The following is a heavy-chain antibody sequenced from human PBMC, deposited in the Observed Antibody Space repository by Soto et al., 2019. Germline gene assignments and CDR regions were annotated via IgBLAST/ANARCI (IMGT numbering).Heavy chain of an antibody. V-gene: IGHV1-46*01. J-gene: IGHJ3*02. CDR2: INPSGGST. CDR3: ATRVGGVVVEPNAAFDI. D-gene: IGHD2-15*01. Sequence: ASVKVSCKASGYTFTSYYMHWVRQAPGQGLEWMGIINPSGGSTSYAQKFQGRVTMTRDTSTSTVYMELSSPRSEDTAVYYCATRVGGVVVEPNAAFDIWGQGTMVTVSS. CDR1: GYTFTSYY.